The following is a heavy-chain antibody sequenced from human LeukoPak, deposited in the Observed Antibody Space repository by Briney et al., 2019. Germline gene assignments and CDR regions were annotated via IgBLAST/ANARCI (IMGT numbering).Heavy chain of an antibody. CDR3: ARGYDFWSGYNHYMDV. V-gene: IGHV3-48*04. J-gene: IGHJ6*03. CDR2: ISRSGSTI. CDR1: GFTFSSYS. Sequence: GGSLRLSCAASGFTFSSYSMNWVRQAPGKGLEWISYISRSGSTIYYADSVKGRFTISRDNAKNSLYLQMNSLRAEDTAVYYCARGYDFWSGYNHYMDVWGEGTTVIVSS. D-gene: IGHD3-3*01.